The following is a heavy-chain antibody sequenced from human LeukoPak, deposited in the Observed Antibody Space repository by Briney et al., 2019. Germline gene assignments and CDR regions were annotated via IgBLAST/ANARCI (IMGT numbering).Heavy chain of an antibody. V-gene: IGHV3-23*01. CDR2: MSHSGDKT. Sequence: PGGSLRLSCAASGFTFSSYAMTWVRQAPGKGLEWVSAMSHSGDKTHYAHSVKGRFTISRDNSKNTLYLQMNTLRAEDTAVYYCAKDRGYSGSYFDYWGQGTLVTVSS. CDR3: AKDRGYSGSYFDY. J-gene: IGHJ4*02. D-gene: IGHD1-26*01. CDR1: GFTFSSYA.